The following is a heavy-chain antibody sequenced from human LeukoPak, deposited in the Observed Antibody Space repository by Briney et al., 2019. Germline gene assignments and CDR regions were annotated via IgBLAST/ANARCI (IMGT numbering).Heavy chain of an antibody. CDR1: GDTFSNHA. CDR2: IIPFLDIT. V-gene: IGHV1-69*04. CDR3: AREPIEMPEGGFDY. D-gene: IGHD1-26*01. Sequence: SVKVSCKASGDTFSNHAINWVRQAPGQGLEWMGRIIPFLDITTSAQNSQGRVTITADKSTSTAYMELSSLRSDDTAVYYCAREPIEMPEGGFDYWGQGVLVTVSS. J-gene: IGHJ4*02.